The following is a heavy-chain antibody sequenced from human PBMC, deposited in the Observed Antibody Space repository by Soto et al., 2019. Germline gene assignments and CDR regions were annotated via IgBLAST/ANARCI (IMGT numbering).Heavy chain of an antibody. CDR3: ARVRDFWSGHPFDY. J-gene: IGHJ4*02. CDR1: GYTFTSYG. Sequence: ASVKVSCKASGYTFTSYGISWVRQAPGQGLEWMGWISAHSGNTHYAQKVQGRVNVTTDTSTSTAYMELRSLRSDDTAVYYCARVRDFWSGHPFDYWGQATLVTVSS. V-gene: IGHV1-18*01. D-gene: IGHD3-3*01. CDR2: ISAHSGNT.